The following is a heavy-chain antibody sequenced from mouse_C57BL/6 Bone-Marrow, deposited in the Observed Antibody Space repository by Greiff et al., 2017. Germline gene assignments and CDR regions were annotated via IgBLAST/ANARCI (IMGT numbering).Heavy chain of an antibody. CDR3: ARYGNYAWFAY. CDR1: GYAFSSSW. J-gene: IGHJ3*01. V-gene: IGHV1-82*01. D-gene: IGHD2-1*01. Sequence: VQLQQSGPELVKPGASVKISCKASGYAFSSSWMHWVKQRPGKGLEWIGLIYPGDGDTNYNGKFKGKATLTADKSSSTAYMQLSSLTSEDSAVYFCARYGNYAWFAYWGQGTLVTVSA. CDR2: IYPGDGDT.